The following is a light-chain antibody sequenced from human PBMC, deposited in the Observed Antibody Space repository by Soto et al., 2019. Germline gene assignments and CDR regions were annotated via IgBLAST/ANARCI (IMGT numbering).Light chain of an antibody. J-gene: IGLJ2*01. V-gene: IGLV2-14*01. CDR3: GSYASATLI. CDR2: EVT. Sequence: QSALTQPASVSGSPGQSITIACTGSNSDIGAYDYVSWYQQHPGNPPTLLISEVTFRPSGVPNRFSDSKSGNTATLTISGLLTEDEADYYCGSYASATLIFGGGTKLTVL. CDR1: NSDIGAYDY.